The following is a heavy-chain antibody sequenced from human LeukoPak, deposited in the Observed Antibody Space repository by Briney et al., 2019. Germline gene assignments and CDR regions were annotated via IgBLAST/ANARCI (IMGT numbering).Heavy chain of an antibody. CDR1: GGSFSGYY. D-gene: IGHD3-10*01. V-gene: IGHV4-59*08. CDR3: ARYGSGTYSDDHFQH. CDR2: IYYSGST. J-gene: IGHJ1*01. Sequence: SETLSLTCAVYGGSFSGYYWSWIRQPPGKGLEWIGFIYYSGSTKYNPSLKSRVTISVDTSKNQFSLKLTSVTAADTAVYYCARYGSGTYSDDHFQHWGQGTLVTVSS.